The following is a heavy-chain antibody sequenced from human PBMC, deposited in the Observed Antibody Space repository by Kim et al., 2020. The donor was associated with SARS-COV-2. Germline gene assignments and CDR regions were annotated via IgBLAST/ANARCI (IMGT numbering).Heavy chain of an antibody. Sequence: SETLSLTCAVYGGSFSGYYWSWIRQPPGKGLEWIGEINHSGSTNYNPSLKSRVTISVDTSKNQFSLKLSSVTAADTAVYYCARGDGIMITFGGDGFDYWG. V-gene: IGHV4-34*01. D-gene: IGHD3-16*01. J-gene: IGHJ4*01. CDR1: GGSFSGYY. CDR2: INHSGST. CDR3: ARGDGIMITFGGDGFDY.